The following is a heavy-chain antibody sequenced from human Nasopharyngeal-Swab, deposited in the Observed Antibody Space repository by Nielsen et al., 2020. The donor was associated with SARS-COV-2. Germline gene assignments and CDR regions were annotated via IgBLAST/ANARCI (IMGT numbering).Heavy chain of an antibody. V-gene: IGHV3-7*03. D-gene: IGHD3-3*01. CDR2: IKQDGSEK. CDR3: ARDLRHYDFWSGYYTGIYFQH. Sequence: VRQAPGKGLEWVANIKQDGSEKYYVDSVKGRFTISRDNAKNSLYLQMNSLRAEGTAVYYCARDLRHYDFWSGYYTGIYFQHWGQGTLVTVSS. J-gene: IGHJ1*01.